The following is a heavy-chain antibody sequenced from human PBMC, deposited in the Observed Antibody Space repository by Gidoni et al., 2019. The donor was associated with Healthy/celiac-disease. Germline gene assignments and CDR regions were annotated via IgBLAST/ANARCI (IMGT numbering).Heavy chain of an antibody. D-gene: IGHD3-22*01. J-gene: IGHJ4*02. Sequence: QVRLQQRGARLLKPSETLSLTCAVDGGSFSGYYWSWIRQPPGKWLEWIGEINRSESTNYNPSLTSRVAISVDTSKNQCSLKLSSVTAAETAVYFCARAKSGYYDYWGQGTLVTVSS. CDR3: ARAKSGYYDY. V-gene: IGHV4-34*01. CDR2: INRSEST. CDR1: GGSFSGYY.